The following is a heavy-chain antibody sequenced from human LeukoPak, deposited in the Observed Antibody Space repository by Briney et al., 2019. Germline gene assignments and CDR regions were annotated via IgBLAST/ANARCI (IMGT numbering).Heavy chain of an antibody. Sequence: ESLKISCKGSGYSFTSYWIGWVRQMPGKGLEWMGIIYPGDSDTRYSPSFQGQVTISADKSISTAYLQWSSLKASDTAMYYCARQSITMVRGVHYFDYWGQGTLVTVSS. CDR2: IYPGDSDT. V-gene: IGHV5-51*01. D-gene: IGHD3-10*01. CDR3: ARQSITMVRGVHYFDY. J-gene: IGHJ4*02. CDR1: GYSFTSYW.